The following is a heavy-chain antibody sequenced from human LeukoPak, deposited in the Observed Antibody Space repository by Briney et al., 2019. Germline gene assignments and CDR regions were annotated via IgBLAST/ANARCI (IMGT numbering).Heavy chain of an antibody. V-gene: IGHV3-9*01. D-gene: IGHD3-9*01. Sequence: GGSLRLSCAASGFSFDDYAMHWVRQAPGKGLEWVSGIGWNSGTIGYADSVKGRFTISRDNSKNTVFLQMNSLRAEDTAMYYCARRAGYYSEYFQHWGQGTLVTVSS. J-gene: IGHJ1*01. CDR3: ARRAGYYSEYFQH. CDR2: IGWNSGTI. CDR1: GFSFDDYA.